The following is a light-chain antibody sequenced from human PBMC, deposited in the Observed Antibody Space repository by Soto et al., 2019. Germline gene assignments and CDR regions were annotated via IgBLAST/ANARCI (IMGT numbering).Light chain of an antibody. J-gene: IGKJ1*01. CDR1: QSISSW. CDR3: QQYNSYSWT. Sequence: DIPMTQSTSPLSASLGDRVTITWRASQSISSWLAWYQQKQGKAPKLLIYDASSLESGVPSRFSGSGSGTEFTLTISSLQTDDFATYYCQQYNSYSWTFGQGTKVDIK. V-gene: IGKV1-5*01. CDR2: DAS.